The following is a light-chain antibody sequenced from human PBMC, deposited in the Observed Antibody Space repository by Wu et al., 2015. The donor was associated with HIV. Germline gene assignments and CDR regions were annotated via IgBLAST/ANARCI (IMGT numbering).Light chain of an antibody. J-gene: IGKJ1*01. CDR3: QKYNTAPWT. Sequence: EIVMTQSPATLSVSPGERVTLSCRASQSVRSNLGWYQQKGGQAPRLLFYGASTRATDIPARFSGSVSGTEFTLTISSLQPEDVATYYCQKYNTAPWTFG. V-gene: IGKV3-15*01. CDR2: GAS. CDR1: QSVRSN.